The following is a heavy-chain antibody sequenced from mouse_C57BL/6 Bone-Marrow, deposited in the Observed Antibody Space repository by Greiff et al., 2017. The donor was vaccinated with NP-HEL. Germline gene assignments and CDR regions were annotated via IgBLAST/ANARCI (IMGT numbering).Heavy chain of an antibody. D-gene: IGHD1-1*01. CDR1: GYTFTSYD. CDR2: IYPRDGST. CDR3: ARGTTVRDYYAMDY. J-gene: IGHJ4*01. V-gene: IGHV1-85*01. Sequence: VQLQQSGPELVKPGASVKLSCKASGYTFTSYDINWVKQRPGQGLEWIGWIYPRDGSTKYNEKFKGKAALTVDTSSSTAYMELHSLTSEDSAVYFCARGTTVRDYYAMDYWGQGTSVTVSS.